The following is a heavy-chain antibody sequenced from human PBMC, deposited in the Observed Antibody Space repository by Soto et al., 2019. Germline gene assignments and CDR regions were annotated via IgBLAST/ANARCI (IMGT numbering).Heavy chain of an antibody. CDR2: ISPYNGKT. V-gene: IGHV1-18*01. Sequence: EASVKVSCKASGGTFSTYGMNWVRLAPGQGLEWMGGISPYNGKTNYAQTFQGRVTMTTDTSTSTVHMEVRSLRSDDTAVYYCAREGVAPYYYYGMDVWGQGTPVTVSS. J-gene: IGHJ6*02. CDR1: GGTFSTYG. CDR3: AREGVAPYYYYGMDV. D-gene: IGHD5-12*01.